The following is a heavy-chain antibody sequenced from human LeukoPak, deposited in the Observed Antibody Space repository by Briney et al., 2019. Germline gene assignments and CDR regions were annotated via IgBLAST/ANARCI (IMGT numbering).Heavy chain of an antibody. D-gene: IGHD1-26*01. CDR1: GYTFTSYA. V-gene: IGHV1-69*04. J-gene: IGHJ6*02. CDR3: ARDPVVGAARPYYYYYGMDV. CDR2: IIPILGIA. Sequence: SVKVSCKASGYTFTSYAISWVRQAPGQGLEWMGRIIPILGIANYAQKFQGRVTITADKSTSTAYMELSSLRSEDTAVYYCARDPVVGAARPYYYYYGMDVWGQGTTVTVSS.